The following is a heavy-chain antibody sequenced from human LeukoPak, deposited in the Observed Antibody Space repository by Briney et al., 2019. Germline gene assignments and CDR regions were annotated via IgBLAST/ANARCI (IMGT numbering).Heavy chain of an antibody. J-gene: IGHJ5*02. V-gene: IGHV1-2*02. Sequence: ASVKVSCKASGYTFNNYYIHWVRQAPGQGLEWMEWINPDSGDTNYAQKFQGRVTMTRDTSINTLYMELSRLTYDDTATFYCTREARAGNWFDPWGQGTLITVS. CDR3: TREARAGNWFDP. CDR1: GYTFNNYY. CDR2: INPDSGDT. D-gene: IGHD5-12*01.